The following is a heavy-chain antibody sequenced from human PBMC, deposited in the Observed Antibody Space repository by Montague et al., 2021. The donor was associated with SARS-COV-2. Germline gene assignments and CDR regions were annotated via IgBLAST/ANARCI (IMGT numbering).Heavy chain of an antibody. Sequence: SLRLSCAASGFTFSTYNMNWVRQAPGTGLEWVSSITNNNNYIYYGDSVRGRFTISGDNAKKSLYLQMNNLRAEDTGVYYCARGAEYYYYGMDVWGLGTKVTVSS. CDR3: ARGAEYYYYGMDV. CDR2: ITNNNNYI. V-gene: IGHV3-21*01. CDR1: GFTFSTYN. J-gene: IGHJ6*02.